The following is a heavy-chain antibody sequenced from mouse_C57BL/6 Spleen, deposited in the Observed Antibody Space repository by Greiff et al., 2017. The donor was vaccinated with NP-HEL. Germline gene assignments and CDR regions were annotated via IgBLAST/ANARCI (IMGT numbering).Heavy chain of an antibody. D-gene: IGHD2-4*01. V-gene: IGHV1-62-2*01. CDR2: FYPGSGSI. CDR3: ARHVDYDYDLQAWFAY. CDR1: GYTFTEYT. J-gene: IGHJ3*01. Sequence: QVQLKQSGAELVKPGASVKLSCKASGYTFTEYTIHWVKQRSGQGLEWIGWFYPGSGSIKYNEKFKDKATLTADKSSSTVYMELSRLTAEDSAVYFCARHVDYDYDLQAWFAYWGQGTLVTVSA.